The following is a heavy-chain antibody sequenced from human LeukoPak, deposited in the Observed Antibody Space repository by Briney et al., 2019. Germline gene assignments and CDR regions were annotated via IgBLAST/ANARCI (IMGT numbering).Heavy chain of an antibody. J-gene: IGHJ4*02. CDR1: GFTFSSYS. Sequence: ESGGGLAQPGGPLRLSCAASGFTFSSYSMSWVRQAPGKGLEWVSSISSSSSYIYYADSVKGRFTISRDNAKNSLYLQMNSLRAEDTAVYYCTRDRLGYCSSTSCYTGFDYWGQGTLVTVSS. CDR2: ISSSSSYI. V-gene: IGHV3-21*01. CDR3: TRDRLGYCSSTSCYTGFDY. D-gene: IGHD2-2*02.